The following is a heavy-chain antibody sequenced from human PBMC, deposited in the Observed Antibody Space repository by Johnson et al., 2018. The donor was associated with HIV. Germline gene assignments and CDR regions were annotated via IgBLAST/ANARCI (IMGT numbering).Heavy chain of an antibody. CDR3: TTDYYGSGSYYNSDAFDI. CDR1: GFTVSSNY. D-gene: IGHD3-10*01. V-gene: IGHV3-66*01. Sequence: VKLVESGGGVVQPGRSLRLSCAASGFTVSSNYISWVRQAPGKGLEWVSAIGTAGDTYYPGSVKGRFTISRYDSKNTLYLQMNSLKTEDTAVYYCTTDYYGSGSYYNSDAFDIWGQGTMVTVSS. CDR2: IGTAGDT. J-gene: IGHJ3*02.